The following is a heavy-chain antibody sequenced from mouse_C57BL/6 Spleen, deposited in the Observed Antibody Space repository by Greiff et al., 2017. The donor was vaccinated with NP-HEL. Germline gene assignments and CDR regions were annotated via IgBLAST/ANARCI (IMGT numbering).Heavy chain of an antibody. V-gene: IGHV5-4*01. CDR3: ARDTTRDYAMDY. J-gene: IGHJ4*01. CDR1: GFTFSSYA. CDR2: ISDGGSYT. Sequence: DVMLVESGGGLVKPGGSLKLSCAASGFTFSSYAMSWVRQTPEKRLEWVATISDGGSYTYYPDNVKGRFTISRDNAKNHLYLQMSHLKSEDTAMYYCARDTTRDYAMDYWGQGTSVTVSS. D-gene: IGHD2-12*01.